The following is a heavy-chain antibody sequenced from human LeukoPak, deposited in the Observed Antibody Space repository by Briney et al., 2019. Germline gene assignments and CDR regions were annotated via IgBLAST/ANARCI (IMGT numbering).Heavy chain of an antibody. V-gene: IGHV1-69*05. CDR2: IIPPFGTG. Sequence: SVKVSCKASGGTFSSYGISWVRQAPGQGLEWMGGIIPPFGTGNYAQKFQGTVTITMDESTSTAYMEVSSLGSEDTAVYFCARGVLGRSHRSVDVWGKGTTVTVSS. CDR3: ARGVLGRSHRSVDV. CDR1: GGTFSSYG. J-gene: IGHJ6*04. D-gene: IGHD3-10*01.